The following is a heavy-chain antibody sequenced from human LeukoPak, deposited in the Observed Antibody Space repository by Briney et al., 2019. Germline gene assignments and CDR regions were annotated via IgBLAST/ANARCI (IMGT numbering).Heavy chain of an antibody. J-gene: IGHJ3*02. CDR2: INHSGST. V-gene: IGHV4-34*01. CDR3: ARGRRITMARGVMRDPPNRAFDI. CDR1: GGSFSGYY. Sequence: DPSETLSLTCAVYGGSFSGYYWSWIRQPPGKGLEWIGEINHSGSTNYNPSLKSRVTISVDTSKNQFSLKLSSVTAADTAVYYCARGRRITMARGVMRDPPNRAFDIWGQGTMVTVSS. D-gene: IGHD3-10*01.